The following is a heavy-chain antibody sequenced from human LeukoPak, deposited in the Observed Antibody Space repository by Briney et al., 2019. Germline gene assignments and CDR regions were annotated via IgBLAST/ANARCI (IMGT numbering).Heavy chain of an antibody. D-gene: IGHD3-3*01. CDR1: GYTFTNYD. J-gene: IGHJ6*03. V-gene: IGHV1-8*03. CDR2: MNPNSGNT. Sequence: ASVKVSCKASGYTFTNYDINWVRQATGQGLEWMGWMNPNSGNTGYAQKFQGRVTITRNTSISTAYMELSSLRSEDTAVYYCARGGYDFWSGYSRFGALYYMDVWGKGTTVTVSS. CDR3: ARGGYDFWSGYSRFGALYYMDV.